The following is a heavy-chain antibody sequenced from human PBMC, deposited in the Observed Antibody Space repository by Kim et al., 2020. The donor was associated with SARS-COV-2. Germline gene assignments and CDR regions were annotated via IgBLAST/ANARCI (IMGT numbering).Heavy chain of an antibody. CDR1: GFTFSSYW. CDR3: ARDSFRPYDYIWGDMDV. CDR2: IKQDGSEK. J-gene: IGHJ6*03. V-gene: IGHV3-7*01. D-gene: IGHD3-16*01. Sequence: GGSLRLSCAASGFTFSSYWMSWVRQAPGKGLEWVANIKQDGSEKYYVDSVKGRFTISRDNAKNSLYLQMNSLRAEDTAVYYCARDSFRPYDYIWGDMDVWGKGTTVTVSS.